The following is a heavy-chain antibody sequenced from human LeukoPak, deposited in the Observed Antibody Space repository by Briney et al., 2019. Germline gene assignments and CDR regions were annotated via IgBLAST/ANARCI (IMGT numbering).Heavy chain of an antibody. CDR1: GFTFGDYY. CDR3: ARGFRFPDV. J-gene: IGHJ6*04. Sequence: GGSLRLSCAASGFTFGDYYMSWIRQAPGKGLEWVSVKGRFTISRDNAKNSLYLQMNSLRAEDTAVYYCARGFRFPDVWGKGTTVTVSS. V-gene: IGHV3-11*04. D-gene: IGHD2-21*01.